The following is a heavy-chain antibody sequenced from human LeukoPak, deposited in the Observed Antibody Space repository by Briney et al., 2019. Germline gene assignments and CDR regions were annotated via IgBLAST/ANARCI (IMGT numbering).Heavy chain of an antibody. CDR1: GFTFGSYG. CDR3: AIMHGYYDGSGYWVQ. D-gene: IGHD3-22*01. J-gene: IGHJ1*01. V-gene: IGHV3-23*01. Sequence: GGSLRLSCAASGFTFGSYGMSWVRQAPGKGLEWVSFITPNADRTSYADSVEGRFTISRDNPRNTLYMQMNSLRGEDTALYYCAIMHGYYDGSGYWVQWGQGTLVTVSS. CDR2: ITPNADRT.